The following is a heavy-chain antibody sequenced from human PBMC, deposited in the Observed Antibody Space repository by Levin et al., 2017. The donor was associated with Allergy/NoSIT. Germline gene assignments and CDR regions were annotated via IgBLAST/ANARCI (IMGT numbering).Heavy chain of an antibody. CDR3: ARGPRWTKHPFDY. Sequence: SETLSLTCAVYGGSFSGYYWSWIRQPPGKGLEWIGEINHSGSTNYNPSLKSRVTISVDTSKNQFSLKLSSVTAADTAVYYCARGPRWTKHPFDYWGQGTLVTVSS. D-gene: IGHD2-15*01. CDR1: GGSFSGYY. J-gene: IGHJ4*02. V-gene: IGHV4-34*01. CDR2: INHSGST.